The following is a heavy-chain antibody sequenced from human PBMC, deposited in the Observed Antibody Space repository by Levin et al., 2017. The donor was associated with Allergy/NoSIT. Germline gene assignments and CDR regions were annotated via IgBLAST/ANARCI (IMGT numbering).Heavy chain of an antibody. CDR2: ISGSGGST. CDR1: GFTFSSYA. Sequence: GESLKISCAASGFTFSSYAMSWVRQAPGKGLEWVSAISGSGGSTYYADSVKGRFTISRDNSKNTLYLQMNSLRAEDTAVYYCAKAHYYGSGSYYNPFDYWGQGTLVTVSS. J-gene: IGHJ4*02. V-gene: IGHV3-23*01. CDR3: AKAHYYGSGSYYNPFDY. D-gene: IGHD3-10*01.